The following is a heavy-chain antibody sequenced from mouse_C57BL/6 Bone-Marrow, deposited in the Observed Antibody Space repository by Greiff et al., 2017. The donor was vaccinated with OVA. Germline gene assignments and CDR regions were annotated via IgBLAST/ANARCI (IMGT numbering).Heavy chain of an antibody. Sequence: QVQLQQSGPGLVQPSQSLSITCTVSGFSLTSYGVHWVRQSPGKGLEWLGVIWSGGSTDYNAAFISRLSISKDNSKSQVFFKMNSLQADDTAIYYCARTEFTTVVAFYAMDYWGQGTSVTVSS. CDR2: IWSGGST. D-gene: IGHD1-1*01. V-gene: IGHV2-2*01. J-gene: IGHJ4*01. CDR1: GFSLTSYG. CDR3: ARTEFTTVVAFYAMDY.